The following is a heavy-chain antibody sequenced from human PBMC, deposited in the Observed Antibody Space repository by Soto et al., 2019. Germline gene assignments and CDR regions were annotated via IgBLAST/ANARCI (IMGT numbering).Heavy chain of an antibody. D-gene: IGHD3-22*01. V-gene: IGHV1-69*06. CDR2: IIPIFVTA. Sequence: ASVKVSCKASGRTFSSYAISWVRQAPGQGLEWMGGIIPIFVTANYAQKFQGRFTITADKSNSTAYMKLSSLRSEDTAVYYCASPYYYDSSGYLRYGMDVWGQGTTVTVSS. J-gene: IGHJ6*02. CDR1: GRTFSSYA. CDR3: ASPYYYDSSGYLRYGMDV.